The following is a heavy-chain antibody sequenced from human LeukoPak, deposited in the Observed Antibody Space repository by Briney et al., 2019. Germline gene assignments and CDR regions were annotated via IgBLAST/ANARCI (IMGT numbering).Heavy chain of an antibody. D-gene: IGHD5/OR15-5a*01. CDR1: GGSISSYY. CDR2: IYYSGST. J-gene: IGHJ6*02. V-gene: IGHV4-59*08. Sequence: SETLSLTCTVSGGSISSYYWSWIRQPPGKGLEWIGYIYYSGSTNYNPSLKSRVTISVDTSKDQFSLKLSSVTAADTAVYYCARLSVLQDYYYGMDVWGQGTTVTVSS. CDR3: ARLSVLQDYYYGMDV.